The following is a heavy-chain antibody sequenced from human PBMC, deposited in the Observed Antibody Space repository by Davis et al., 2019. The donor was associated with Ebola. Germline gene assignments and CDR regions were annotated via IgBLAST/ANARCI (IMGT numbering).Heavy chain of an antibody. Sequence: SETLSLTCTVSGGSISSSSYYWGWIRQPPGKGLEWIGSIYYSGSTYYNPSLKSRVTISVDTSKNQFSLKLSSVTAADTAVYYCARHKGGSYYVWFDPWGQGTLVTVSS. J-gene: IGHJ5*02. D-gene: IGHD1-26*01. V-gene: IGHV4-39*01. CDR1: GGSISSSSYY. CDR3: ARHKGGSYYVWFDP. CDR2: IYYSGST.